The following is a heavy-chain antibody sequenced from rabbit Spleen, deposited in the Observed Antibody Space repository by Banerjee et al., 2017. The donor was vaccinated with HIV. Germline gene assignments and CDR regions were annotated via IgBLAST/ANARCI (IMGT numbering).Heavy chain of an antibody. CDR2: IDPIFGRT. CDR1: GFDFSNYG. Sequence: QEQLVESGGGLVQPGGSLKLSCKASGFDFSNYGVTWVRQAPGKGLEWIGYIDPIFGRTYYASWVNGRFTISSHNAQNTLYLQLNSLTAADTATYFSVNDPYGLRGGGGVLWGPGTLVTVS. D-gene: IGHD3-1*01. J-gene: IGHJ4*01. V-gene: IGHV1S47*01. CDR3: VNDPYGLRGGGGVL.